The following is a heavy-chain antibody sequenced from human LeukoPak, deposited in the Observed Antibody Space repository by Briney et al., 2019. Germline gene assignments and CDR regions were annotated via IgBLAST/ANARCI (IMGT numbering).Heavy chain of an antibody. V-gene: IGHV4-59*08. Sequence: PSETLSLTCTVSGGSISSYYWSWIRQPPGKGLEWIGYIYYSGSTNYKPSLESRVTISVDTSKNQFSLELSSVTAADTAVYYCARHPYGRDGYSHFDYWGQGTLVTVSS. CDR2: IYYSGST. D-gene: IGHD5-24*01. CDR1: GGSISSYY. J-gene: IGHJ4*02. CDR3: ARHPYGRDGYSHFDY.